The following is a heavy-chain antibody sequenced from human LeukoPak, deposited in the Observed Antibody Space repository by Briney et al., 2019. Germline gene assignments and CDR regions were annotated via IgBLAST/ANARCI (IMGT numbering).Heavy chain of an antibody. CDR3: AKDHYGSGSDY. CDR2: ISGSGGST. J-gene: IGHJ4*02. V-gene: IGHV3-23*01. Sequence: GGSLRLSCAASGFTFSSYGMHWVRQAPGKGLEWVSAISGSGGSTYYADSVKGRFTISRDNSKNTLYLQMNSLRAEDTAVYYCAKDHYGSGSDYWGQGTLVTVSS. CDR1: GFTFSSYG. D-gene: IGHD3-10*01.